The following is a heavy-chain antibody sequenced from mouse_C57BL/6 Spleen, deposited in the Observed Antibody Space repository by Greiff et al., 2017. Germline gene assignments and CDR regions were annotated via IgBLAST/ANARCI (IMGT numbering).Heavy chain of an antibody. Sequence: VHVKQSGPELVKPGASVKIPCKASGYTFTDYNMDWVKQSHGKSLEWIGDINPNNGCTIYNQKFKGKATLTVDKSSSTAYMELRSLTSEDTAVYYCARSGNYYGSSYLDYWGQGTTLTVSS. V-gene: IGHV1-18*01. J-gene: IGHJ2*01. D-gene: IGHD1-1*01. CDR1: GYTFTDYN. CDR3: ARSGNYYGSSYLDY. CDR2: INPNNGCT.